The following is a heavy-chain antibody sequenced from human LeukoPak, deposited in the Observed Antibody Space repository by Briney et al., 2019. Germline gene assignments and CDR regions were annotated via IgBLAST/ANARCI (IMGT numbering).Heavy chain of an antibody. D-gene: IGHD1-26*01. V-gene: IGHV1-46*01. CDR1: GYTFTNYY. CDR2: INPSGGST. CDR3: ARDRGWELRWFELDY. J-gene: IGHJ4*02. Sequence: ASVKVSCKASGYTFTNYYIHWVRQAPGQGLECMGIINPSGGSTSYAQKFQGRVTMTRDMSTSTVYMELSSLRSEDTAVYYCARDRGWELRWFELDYWGQGTLVTVSS.